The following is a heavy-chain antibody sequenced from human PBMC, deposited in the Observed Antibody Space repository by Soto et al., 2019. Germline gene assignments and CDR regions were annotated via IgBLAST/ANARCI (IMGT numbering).Heavy chain of an antibody. CDR2: IYYSGST. CDR1: GGSISSYY. CDR3: ARDSEDYGDSSAFDI. D-gene: IGHD4-17*01. J-gene: IGHJ3*02. V-gene: IGHV4-59*01. Sequence: SETLSLTCTVSGGSISSYYWSWIRQPPGKGLEWIGYIYYSGSTNYNPSLKSRVTISVDTSKNQFSLKLSSVTAADTAVYYCARDSEDYGDSSAFDIWGQGTMDTVSS.